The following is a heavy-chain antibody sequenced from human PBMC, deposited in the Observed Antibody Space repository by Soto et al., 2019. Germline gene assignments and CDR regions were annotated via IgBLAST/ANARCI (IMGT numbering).Heavy chain of an antibody. J-gene: IGHJ5*02. D-gene: IGHD5-12*01. Sequence: QVQLVQSGAEVKKPGASVKVSCKASGYTFTSYDINWVRQATGQGLEWMGWMNPNSGNTGYAQKFQGRVTITRNTSIRTAYRELSSLRSEDTAVYYWARGPTEGYSGYGTWFAPWGRGTLVTVPS. CDR2: MNPNSGNT. CDR1: GYTFTSYD. V-gene: IGHV1-8*01. CDR3: ARGPTEGYSGYGTWFAP.